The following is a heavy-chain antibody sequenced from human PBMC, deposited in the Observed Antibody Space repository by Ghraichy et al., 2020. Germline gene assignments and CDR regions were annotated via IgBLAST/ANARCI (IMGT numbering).Heavy chain of an antibody. J-gene: IGHJ4*02. CDR3: ARDNTYYYDSSGAYDY. CDR1: GGTFSSYA. D-gene: IGHD3-22*01. CDR2: IIPIFGTA. V-gene: IGHV1-69*06. Sequence: SVKVSCKASGGTFSSYAISWVRQAPGQGLEWMGGIIPIFGTANYAQKFQGRVTITADKSTSTAYMELSSLRSEDMAVYYCARDNTYYYDSSGAYDYWGQGTLVTVSS.